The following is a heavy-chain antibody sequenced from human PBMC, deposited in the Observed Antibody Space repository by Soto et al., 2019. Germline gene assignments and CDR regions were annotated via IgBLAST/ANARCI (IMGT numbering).Heavy chain of an antibody. CDR2: IIPIFGTA. D-gene: IGHD2-2*01. J-gene: IGHJ6*02. V-gene: IGHV1-69*01. Sequence: QVQLVQSGAEVKKPGSSVKVSCKASGGTFSSYAISWVRQAPGQGLEWMGGIIPIFGTANYAQKFQGRVTITADESTSTAYMELSSLRSEDTAVYYCARGDIVVVPAAARFTVYYGMDVWGQGTTVTVSS. CDR3: ARGDIVVVPAAARFTVYYGMDV. CDR1: GGTFSSYA.